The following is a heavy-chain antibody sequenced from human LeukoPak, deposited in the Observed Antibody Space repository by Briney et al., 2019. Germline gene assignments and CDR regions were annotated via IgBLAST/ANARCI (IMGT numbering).Heavy chain of an antibody. CDR2: TYQRSKWYN. D-gene: IGHD6-19*01. CDR1: GDSVSINSAA. V-gene: IGHV6-1*01. J-gene: IGHJ4*02. CDR3: ARSPSPYSSGWYFDY. Sequence: SQTLSLTCAISGDSVSINSAAWNWIRQSPSRGLEWLGRTYQRSKWYNDYAVSVKSRITINPDISKNQFSLQLNSVTPENTAVYYCARSPSPYSSGWYFDYWGQGTLVTVSS.